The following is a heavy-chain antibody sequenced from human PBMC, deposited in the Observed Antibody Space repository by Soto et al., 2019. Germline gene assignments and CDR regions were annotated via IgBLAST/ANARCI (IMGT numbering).Heavy chain of an antibody. CDR3: ARVAY. Sequence: PGGSLRLSCVASGFTFSSYSLNWVRQAPGKGLEWISYISSTSGTIYYADSVKGRFTISRDNAKNSLFLQMNSRRDEDTAVYYCARVAYWGPGTQVTVSS. CDR2: ISSTSGTI. CDR1: GFTFSSYS. J-gene: IGHJ4*02. V-gene: IGHV3-48*02.